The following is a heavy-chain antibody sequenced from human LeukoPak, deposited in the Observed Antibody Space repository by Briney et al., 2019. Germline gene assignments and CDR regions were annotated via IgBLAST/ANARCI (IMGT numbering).Heavy chain of an antibody. J-gene: IGHJ4*02. CDR3: AREIYDSSNYFDY. CDR2: IIPIFGTA. V-gene: IGHV1-69*06. D-gene: IGHD3-22*01. Sequence: ASVKVSCKASGGTFSSYAISWVRQAPGQGLEWMGGIIPIFGTANYAQKFQGRVTITADKSTSTAYMELSSLRSEDTAVYYCAREIYDSSNYFDYWGQGTLVTVSS. CDR1: GGTFSSYA.